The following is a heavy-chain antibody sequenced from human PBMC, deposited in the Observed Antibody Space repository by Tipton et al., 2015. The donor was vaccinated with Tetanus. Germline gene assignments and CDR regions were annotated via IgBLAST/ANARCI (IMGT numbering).Heavy chain of an antibody. Sequence: TLSLTCTVSGGSISSSSYYWGWIRQPPGKGLEWIGSIYYSGSTYYNPSHKSRVTISVDPSKTQFSLKLSSVTAADTAVYYCARLGRYYYDSSGYRTFDYWGQGTLVTVSS. V-gene: IGHV4-39*01. D-gene: IGHD3-22*01. CDR1: GGSISSSSYY. CDR2: IYYSGST. CDR3: ARLGRYYYDSSGYRTFDY. J-gene: IGHJ4*02.